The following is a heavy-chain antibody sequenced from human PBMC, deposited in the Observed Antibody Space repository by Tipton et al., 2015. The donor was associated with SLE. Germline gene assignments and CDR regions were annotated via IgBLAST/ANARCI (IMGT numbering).Heavy chain of an antibody. Sequence: QLVQSGAEVKKPGSSVKVSCKASGGTFSSYAISWVRQAPGQGLEWMGGIIPIFGTANYAQKFQGRVTITADESTSTAYMELSSLRSEDTAVYYCARFEKYDFWSGYPNYYYYGMDVWGQGTTVTVSS. J-gene: IGHJ6*02. D-gene: IGHD3-3*01. CDR1: GGTFSSYA. V-gene: IGHV1-69*01. CDR3: ARFEKYDFWSGYPNYYYYGMDV. CDR2: IIPIFGTA.